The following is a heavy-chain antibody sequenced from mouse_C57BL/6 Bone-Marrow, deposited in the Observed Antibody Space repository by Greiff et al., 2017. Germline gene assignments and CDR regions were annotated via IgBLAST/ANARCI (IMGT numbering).Heavy chain of an antibody. CDR1: GYTFTSYW. J-gene: IGHJ3*01. CDR3: ASVVNYGGWFAY. CDR2: IYPGSGST. V-gene: IGHV1-55*01. D-gene: IGHD1-1*01. Sequence: QVQLQQPGAELVKPGASVKMSCKASGYTFTSYWITWVKQRPGQGLEWIGDIYPGSGSTNYNEKFKSKATLTVDTSSSTAYMQLSSLTSEDSAVYYCASVVNYGGWFAYWGQGTLVTVSA.